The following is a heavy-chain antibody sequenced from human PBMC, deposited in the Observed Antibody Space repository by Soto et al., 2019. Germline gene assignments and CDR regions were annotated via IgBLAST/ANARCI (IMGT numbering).Heavy chain of an antibody. J-gene: IGHJ3*01. D-gene: IGHD3-16*02. CDR3: ARYRTKVPVAFDV. CDR1: GLAFPIDD. CDR2: MNPSGSNT. V-gene: IGHV1-8*01. Sequence: QVQLVQSGAEVKKPGASVQVSCKASGLAFPIDDIIWVRQTIGQGLEFMGWMNPSGSNTGYAQKFQGRATFTWNTPTGTAYMDLSGLRSEDTAGYYCARYRTKVPVAFDVWGQGTMVTVSS.